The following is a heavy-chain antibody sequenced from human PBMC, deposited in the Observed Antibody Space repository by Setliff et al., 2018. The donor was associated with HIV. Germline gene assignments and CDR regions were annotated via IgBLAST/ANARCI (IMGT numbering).Heavy chain of an antibody. V-gene: IGHV4-39*01. CDR2: VFYSGGS. D-gene: IGHD2-15*01. CDR1: GDSISTGRYY. Sequence: PSETLSLTCTVSGDSISTGRYYWGWIRQPPEKGLEWIGSVFYSGGSYYTPSLKSRVTISVDTSKNQFFLKLSSVNAADTAVYYCARHCSGGTCYGPDAENFLHWGQGTLVTVSS. CDR3: ARHCSGGTCYGPDAENFLH. J-gene: IGHJ1*01.